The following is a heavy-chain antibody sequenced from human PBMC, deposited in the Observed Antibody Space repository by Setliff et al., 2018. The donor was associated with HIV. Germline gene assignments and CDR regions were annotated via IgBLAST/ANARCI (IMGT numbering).Heavy chain of an antibody. CDR1: GGTFSSYA. Sequence: ASVKVSCKASGGTFSSYAISWVRQAPGQGLEWMGGIIPIFGTANYAQKFQGRVTITADESTSTAYMELSSLRSEDTAVYYCAGVDTAMVLRYNWFDPWGQGTLVTVS. CDR2: IIPIFGTA. J-gene: IGHJ5*02. D-gene: IGHD5-18*01. CDR3: AGVDTAMVLRYNWFDP. V-gene: IGHV1-69*13.